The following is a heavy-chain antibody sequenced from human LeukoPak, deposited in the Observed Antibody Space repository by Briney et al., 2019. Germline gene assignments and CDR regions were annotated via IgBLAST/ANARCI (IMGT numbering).Heavy chain of an antibody. D-gene: IGHD2-15*01. CDR3: ARSETYCSGGSCYAFDI. J-gene: IGHJ3*02. CDR1: GGSISSYY. V-gene: IGHV4-59*08. Sequence: SETLSLTCTVSGGSISSYYWSWIRQPPGKGLEWIGYIYYSGSTNHNPSLKSRVTISVDTSKNQFSLKLSSVTAADTAVYYCARSETYCSGGSCYAFDIWGQGTMVTVSS. CDR2: IYYSGST.